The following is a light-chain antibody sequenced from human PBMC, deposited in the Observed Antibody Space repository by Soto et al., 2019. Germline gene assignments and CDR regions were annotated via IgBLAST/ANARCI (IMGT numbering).Light chain of an antibody. CDR2: DVN. CDR1: SSDIGAYNF. J-gene: IGLJ2*01. CDR3: TSWTTSTTMI. Sequence: QSVLTQPASVSGSPGPSITISCTGTSSDIGAYNFVSWYQQHPGKDPKLMLYDVNIRPSGVSNRFSGSKSGNTASLTISGLQAEDEADYYVTSWTTSTTMIFGGGTKVTVL. V-gene: IGLV2-14*03.